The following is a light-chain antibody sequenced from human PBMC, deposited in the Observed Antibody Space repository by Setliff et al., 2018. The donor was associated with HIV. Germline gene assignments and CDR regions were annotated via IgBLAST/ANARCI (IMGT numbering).Light chain of an antibody. Sequence: QSALAQPASVSGSPGQSITISCTGTSSDIGAYDFVSWYQHHPGKAPKLMIYDVKNRPSGVSDRFSGSKSGNTASLTISGLQAEDEADYYCCSYAGSGPVFGAGTKVTVL. V-gene: IGLV2-23*02. CDR3: CSYAGSGPV. CDR1: SSDIGAYDF. J-gene: IGLJ1*01. CDR2: DVK.